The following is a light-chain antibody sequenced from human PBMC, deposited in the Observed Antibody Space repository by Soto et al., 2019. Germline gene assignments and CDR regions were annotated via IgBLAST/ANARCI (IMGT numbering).Light chain of an antibody. V-gene: IGKV1-39*01. CDR3: QQSYSSPYT. J-gene: IGKJ2*01. CDR1: HSISTY. Sequence: DIQLTQSPSSLSASVGDRVTITCRASHSISTYLNWYQQKPGKAPSLLIYTTSSLQSGVPSRFSGSGSGTDFTITIGGLQPADFAIYYCQQSYSSPYTFGLGTKVQIK. CDR2: TTS.